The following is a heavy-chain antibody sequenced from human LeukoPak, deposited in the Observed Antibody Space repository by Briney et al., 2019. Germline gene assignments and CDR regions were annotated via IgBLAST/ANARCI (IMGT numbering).Heavy chain of an antibody. V-gene: IGHV4-39*07. CDR1: GDSISSSSYY. J-gene: IGHJ4*02. D-gene: IGHD5-18*01. CDR2: IYFSGTT. CDR3: ARELIQLWLVDY. Sequence: NPSETLSLTCTVSGDSISSSSYYWGWIRQPPGKGLEWIGSIYFSGTTYYNPSLKSRVTISIDTSKNQFSLKLSSVTAADTAVYYCARELIQLWLVDYWGQGTLVTVSS.